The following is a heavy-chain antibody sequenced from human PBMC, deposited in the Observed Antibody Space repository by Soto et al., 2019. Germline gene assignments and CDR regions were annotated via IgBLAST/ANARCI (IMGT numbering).Heavy chain of an antibody. J-gene: IGHJ1*01. D-gene: IGHD3-22*01. CDR3: AESYERSGSYNHYFQH. Sequence: EVQLLESGGGLVQPGGSLRLSCAASGFTFSNYVMTWVRQAPGKGLEWVSAISGSGGNTYYADSVKGRFTISRDNSKNTLYQQMNSLRAEDTAVYYCAESYERSGSYNHYFQHWGQGTLVTVSS. CDR1: GFTFSNYV. V-gene: IGHV3-23*01. CDR2: ISGSGGNT.